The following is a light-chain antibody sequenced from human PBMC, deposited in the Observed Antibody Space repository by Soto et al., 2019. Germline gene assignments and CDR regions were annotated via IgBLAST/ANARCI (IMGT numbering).Light chain of an antibody. J-gene: IGLJ2*01. V-gene: IGLV2-8*01. CDR1: SSDVGGYNY. CDR3: SSYAGSKNYVV. Sequence: QSALTQPPSASGSPGQSVTISCTGTSSDVGGYNYVSWYQQHPGKAPKLMIYEVTKRPSGVPDRFSGSKSGSTAALTGSGLQAEDEADYYCSSYAGSKNYVVFGGGTKLTVL. CDR2: EVT.